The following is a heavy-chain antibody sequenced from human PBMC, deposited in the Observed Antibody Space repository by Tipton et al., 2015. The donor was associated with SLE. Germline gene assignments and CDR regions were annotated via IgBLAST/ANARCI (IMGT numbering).Heavy chain of an antibody. Sequence: SLRLSCTASGFSLSTYAMYWVRQAPGKGLEWVAGTGSSGDLTNYGDAVKGRFTVSRDNSKNMVFLQMNSLRADDTAMYYCAKDRYCLSPTCQASGMDVWGLGTTVTVSS. CDR1: GFSLSTYA. D-gene: IGHD2-2*01. V-gene: IGHV3-23*01. J-gene: IGHJ6*02. CDR3: AKDRYCLSPTCQASGMDV. CDR2: TGSSGDLT.